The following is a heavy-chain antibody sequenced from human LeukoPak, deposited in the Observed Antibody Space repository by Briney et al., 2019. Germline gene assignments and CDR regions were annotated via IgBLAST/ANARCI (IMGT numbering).Heavy chain of an antibody. V-gene: IGHV4-59*01. D-gene: IGHD3-10*01. CDR1: GGSISSYY. CDR2: IYYSGNT. J-gene: IGHJ3*02. Sequence: SETLSLTCTVSGGSISSYYWSWIRQPPGKGLDWIANIYYSGNTRYNPSLKRRVTISMDTSKNQFSLKLSSVTAADTAVYYCARRQGDYYGSGSRAFDIWGQGTMVTVSS. CDR3: ARRQGDYYGSGSRAFDI.